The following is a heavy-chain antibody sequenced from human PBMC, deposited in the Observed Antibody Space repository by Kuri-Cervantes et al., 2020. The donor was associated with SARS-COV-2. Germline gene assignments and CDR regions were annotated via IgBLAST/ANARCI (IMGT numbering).Heavy chain of an antibody. CDR3: AKDLYGVPLYYYYYNMDV. Sequence: GGSLRLSCAASGFTFSSYWMHWVRQAPGKGLVWVSRINSDGSSTSYADSVKGRFTISRDNSKNTLFLQMNSLRAEDTAVYYCAKDLYGVPLYYYYYNMDVWGQGTTVTVSS. CDR1: GFTFSSYW. V-gene: IGHV3-74*01. J-gene: IGHJ6*02. D-gene: IGHD4-17*01. CDR2: INSDGSST.